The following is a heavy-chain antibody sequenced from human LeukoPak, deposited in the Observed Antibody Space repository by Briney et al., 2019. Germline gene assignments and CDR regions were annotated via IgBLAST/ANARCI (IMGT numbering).Heavy chain of an antibody. CDR3: ARVGPPVLVVYAYWFDP. V-gene: IGHV4-34*01. CDR2: INHSGST. D-gene: IGHD2-8*02. CDR1: GGSFSGYY. J-gene: IGHJ5*02. Sequence: PSETLSLTCAVYGGSFSGYYWSWIRQPPGKGLEWIGEINHSGSTNYNPSLKSRVTISVDTSKNQFPLKLSSVTAADTAVYYCARVGPPVLVVYAYWFDPWGQGTLVTVSS.